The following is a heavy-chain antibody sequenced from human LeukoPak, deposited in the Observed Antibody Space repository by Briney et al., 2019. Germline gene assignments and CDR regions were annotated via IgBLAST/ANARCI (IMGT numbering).Heavy chain of an antibody. V-gene: IGHV3-23*01. D-gene: IGHD1-1*01. CDR1: VFTFSSYA. Sequence: GGSLRLSCAASVFTFSSYAMSWVRQAPGKGLEWVSAISGSGGSTYYADSVKGRFTISRDNSKNTLYLQMNSLRAEDTAVYYCAKGTGQPPLDYGMDVWGQGTTVTVSS. CDR3: AKGTGQPPLDYGMDV. J-gene: IGHJ6*02. CDR2: ISGSGGST.